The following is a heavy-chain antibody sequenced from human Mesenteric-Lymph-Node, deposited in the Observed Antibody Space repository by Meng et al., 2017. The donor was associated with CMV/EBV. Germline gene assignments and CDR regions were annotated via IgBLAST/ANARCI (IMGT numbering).Heavy chain of an antibody. CDR1: GDSVSSNSAA. J-gene: IGHJ6*02. CDR3: ARDTIFGVVTERGSSYYYGMDV. Sequence: SETLSLTCAISGDSVSSNSAAWNWIRQSPSRGLEWLGRTYYRSKWYNDYAVSVKSRITINPDTSKNQFSLQLNSVTPEDTAVYYCARDTIFGVVTERGSSYYYGMDVWGQGTTVTVSS. CDR2: TYYRSKWYN. V-gene: IGHV6-1*01. D-gene: IGHD3-3*01.